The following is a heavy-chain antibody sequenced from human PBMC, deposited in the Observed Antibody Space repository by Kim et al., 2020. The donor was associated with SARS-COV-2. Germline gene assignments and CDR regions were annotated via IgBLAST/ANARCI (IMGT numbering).Heavy chain of an antibody. Sequence: SETLSLTCTVSGGSFRTYYWNWVRQTPGKGLEWIGYIFYSGNTNYNPSLKSRVTISVDTSKNQFSLKLTSLTAADTASYYCARDERLQKVVDFGDVKGLFVRGVWRRGTTVPVSS. CDR1: GGSFRTYY. D-gene: IGHD3-10*01. CDR3: ARDERLQKVVDFGDVKGLFVRGV. J-gene: IGHJ6*04. CDR2: IFYSGNT. V-gene: IGHV4-59*01.